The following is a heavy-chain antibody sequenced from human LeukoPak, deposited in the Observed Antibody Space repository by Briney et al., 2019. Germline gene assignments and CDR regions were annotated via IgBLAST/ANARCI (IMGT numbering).Heavy chain of an antibody. CDR2: ISGSGGST. V-gene: IGHV3-23*01. Sequence: GRPLRLSCAASGFTFSSYAMSWVRQAPGKGLEWVSTISGSGGSTYYADSVKGRFTISRDNSKNTLYLQMNSLRAEDTAVYYCAKAHHSGLLRVDFDYWGQGTLVTVSS. CDR3: AKAHHSGLLRVDFDY. J-gene: IGHJ4*02. D-gene: IGHD3-3*01. CDR1: GFTFSSYA.